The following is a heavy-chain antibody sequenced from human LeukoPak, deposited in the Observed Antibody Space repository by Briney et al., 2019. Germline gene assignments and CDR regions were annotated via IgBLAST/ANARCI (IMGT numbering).Heavy chain of an antibody. D-gene: IGHD4-17*01. CDR3: ARRGSNYGDSMDY. Sequence: PGGSLRLSCAASGFTFISYDMHWVRQAPGKGLEYVSAISSKGGSTYYANSVKGRFTISRDNSKNTLYLQMGSLRGEDMAVYYCARRGSNYGDSMDYWGQGTLVTVSS. V-gene: IGHV3-64*01. CDR1: GFTFISYD. J-gene: IGHJ4*02. CDR2: ISSKGGST.